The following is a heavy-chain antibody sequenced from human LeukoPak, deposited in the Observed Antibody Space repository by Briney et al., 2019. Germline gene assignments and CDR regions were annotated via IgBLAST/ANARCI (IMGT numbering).Heavy chain of an antibody. V-gene: IGHV4-59*02. J-gene: IGHJ4*02. CDR1: GGSVSEYY. CDR2: IYQTGST. D-gene: IGHD7-27*01. CDR3: ASRKLGNDY. Sequence: SETLSPTCPISGGSVSEYYWSWLRQPPGKGLEWIGYIYQTGSTSCSPSLKSRVTISADTSQNQFSLKLSSGTAADTAVYYCASRKLGNDYWGQGTLVAVSS.